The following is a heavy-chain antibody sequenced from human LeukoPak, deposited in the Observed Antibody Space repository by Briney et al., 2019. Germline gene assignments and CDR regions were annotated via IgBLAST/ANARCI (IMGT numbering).Heavy chain of an antibody. D-gene: IGHD2-2*01. V-gene: IGHV1-69*13. Sequence: SVKVSCKASGGTFRRYTLTWVRQAPGQGLEWMGGIIPIFGTPSYAQKFQGRVTIAVDESTSTAYMELSRLRSEDTAVYYCAVGVPTAASSFDYWGQGTLVTVSS. CDR2: IIPIFGTP. J-gene: IGHJ4*02. CDR3: AVGVPTAASSFDY. CDR1: GGTFRRYT.